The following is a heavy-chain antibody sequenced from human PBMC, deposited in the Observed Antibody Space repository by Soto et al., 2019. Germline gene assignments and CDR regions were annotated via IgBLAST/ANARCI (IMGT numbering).Heavy chain of an antibody. V-gene: IGHV4-39*01. J-gene: IGHJ5*02. D-gene: IGHD4-4*01. CDR2: VAYDGST. CDR3: ARRDNYNHVPYFTS. Sequence: SETLSLTCIVSGDSITSSSYYWGWVRQPPGKGLECIGRVAYDGSTFHNPSLTSRVTMFVDTSKKKLSLRLNSVTAADTAVYFCARRDNYNHVPYFTSWGQGILVTV. CDR1: GDSITSSSYY.